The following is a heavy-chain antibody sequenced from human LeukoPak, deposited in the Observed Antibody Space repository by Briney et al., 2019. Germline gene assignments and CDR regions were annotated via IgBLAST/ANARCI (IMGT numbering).Heavy chain of an antibody. Sequence: PGGSPRLSCAASGFTFDDYAMHWVRQAPGKGLEWVSGISWNSGSIGYADSVKGRFTISRDNAKNSLYLQMNSLRAEDTALYYCAKEPIAVAADYWGQGTLVTVSS. CDR2: ISWNSGSI. V-gene: IGHV3-9*01. J-gene: IGHJ4*02. D-gene: IGHD6-19*01. CDR3: AKEPIAVAADY. CDR1: GFTFDDYA.